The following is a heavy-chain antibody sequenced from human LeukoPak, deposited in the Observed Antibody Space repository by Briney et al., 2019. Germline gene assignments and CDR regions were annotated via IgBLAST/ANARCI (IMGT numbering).Heavy chain of an antibody. D-gene: IGHD3-16*02. J-gene: IGHJ6*03. CDR2: IIPIFGTA. V-gene: IGHV1-69*06. CDR1: GGTFSSYY. Sequence: SVKVSCKASGGTFSSYYISWVRQAPGQGLEWMGGIIPIFGTANYAQKFQGRVTITADKSTSTAYMEQSSLRSEDTAVYYCARVVSWRDDYYYYMDVWGKGTTVTVSS. CDR3: ARVVSWRDDYYYYMDV.